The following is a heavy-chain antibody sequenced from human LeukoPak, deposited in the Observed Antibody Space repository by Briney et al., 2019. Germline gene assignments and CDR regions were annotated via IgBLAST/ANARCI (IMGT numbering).Heavy chain of an antibody. J-gene: IGHJ5*02. D-gene: IGHD3-10*01. CDR2: INSDGSST. CDR1: GFTFSSYW. Sequence: GGPLRLSCAASGFTFSSYWMHWVRQAPGKGLVWVSRINSDGSSTSYADSVKGRFTISRDNAKNTLYLQMNSLRAEDTAVYYCGRGLLSLDYYYGSGSYRKWFDPWGQGTLVTVSS. V-gene: IGHV3-74*01. CDR3: GRGLLSLDYYYGSGSYRKWFDP.